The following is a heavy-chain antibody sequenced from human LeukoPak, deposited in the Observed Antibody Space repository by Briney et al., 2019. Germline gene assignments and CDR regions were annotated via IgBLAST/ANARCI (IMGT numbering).Heavy chain of an antibody. D-gene: IGHD4-17*01. CDR2: ISSSSSYI. J-gene: IGHJ4*02. Sequence: GGSLRLSCAASGFTFSSYNMNWVRQAPGKGLEWVSSISSSSSYIYYADSVKGRFTISRDNAKNSLYLQMNSLRAEDTAVYYCARAGTVTLLDYWGQGTLVTVSS. V-gene: IGHV3-21*01. CDR3: ARAGTVTLLDY. CDR1: GFTFSSYN.